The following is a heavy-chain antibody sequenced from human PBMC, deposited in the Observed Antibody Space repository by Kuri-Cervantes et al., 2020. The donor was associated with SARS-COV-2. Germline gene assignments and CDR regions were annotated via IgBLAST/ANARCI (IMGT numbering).Heavy chain of an antibody. J-gene: IGHJ3*02. D-gene: IGHD2-21*01. CDR2: INHSGST. V-gene: IGHV4-34*01. CDR3: ARQNLLFDI. Sequence: GSLRLSCAVYGGSFSGYYWSWIRQPPGKGPEWIGEINHSGSTNYNPSLKSRVTISVDTSKNQFSLKLSSVTAADTAVYYCARQNLLFDIWGQGTMVTVSS. CDR1: GGSFSGYY.